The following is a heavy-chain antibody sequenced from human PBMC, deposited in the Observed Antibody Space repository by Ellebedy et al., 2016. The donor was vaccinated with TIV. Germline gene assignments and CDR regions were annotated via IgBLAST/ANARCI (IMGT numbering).Heavy chain of an antibody. D-gene: IGHD2/OR15-2a*01. J-gene: IGHJ4*02. CDR3: TRHGRSDHNSVQYSDY. CDR2: VYYTGST. Sequence: MPGGSLRLSCTVSGGSILSNNHYWGWVRQPPGKGLEYIGRVYYTGSTYYHPTLKSRVTVAADTSTNQFSLTLISVTAADTAMYYCTRHGRSDHNSVQYSDYWGQGTLVTVSS. CDR1: GGSILSNNHY. V-gene: IGHV4-39*01.